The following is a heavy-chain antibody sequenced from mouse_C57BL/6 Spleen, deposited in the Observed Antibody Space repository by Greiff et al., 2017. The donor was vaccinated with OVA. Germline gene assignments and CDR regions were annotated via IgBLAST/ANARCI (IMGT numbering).Heavy chain of an antibody. Sequence: EVKVVESGGGLVKPGGSLKLSCAASGFTFSDYGMHWVRQAPEKGLEWVAYISSGSSTIYYADTVKGRFTISRDNAKNTLFLQMTSLRSEDTAMYYCARERGLRDYAMDYWGQGTSVTVSS. V-gene: IGHV5-17*01. J-gene: IGHJ4*01. D-gene: IGHD2-2*01. CDR1: GFTFSDYG. CDR3: ARERGLRDYAMDY. CDR2: ISSGSSTI.